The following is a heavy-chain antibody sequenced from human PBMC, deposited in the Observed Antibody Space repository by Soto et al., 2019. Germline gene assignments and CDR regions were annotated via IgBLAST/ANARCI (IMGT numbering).Heavy chain of an antibody. CDR2: INFDESTT. CDR1: GFTFSNYW. CDR3: VTGGRTAGHVYHFDD. D-gene: IGHD3-16*01. V-gene: IGHV3-74*01. Sequence: EVQLVESGGGLVQPGGSLRLYCAASGFTFSNYWMHWVRQAPGKGLVWVSRINFDESTTTYADSVQGRFTISRDNAKNTLYLQLNSLRAEDTAIYYCVTGGRTAGHVYHFDDWGQGALVTVSS. J-gene: IGHJ4*02.